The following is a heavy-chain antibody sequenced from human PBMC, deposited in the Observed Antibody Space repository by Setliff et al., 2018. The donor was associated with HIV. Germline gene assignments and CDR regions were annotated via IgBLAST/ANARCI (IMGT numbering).Heavy chain of an antibody. D-gene: IGHD4-4*01. Sequence: GSLRLSCAASGFTFSAHGMHWVRQAPGKGLEWVTFINYDDNYEYYADSVKGRFTISRDNSKSTVDLQMTSLTAEDTAVYYCVKDGDYRNGDYFDYWGQGTLVTVSS. CDR1: GFTFSAHG. V-gene: IGHV3-30*02. CDR2: INYDDNYE. J-gene: IGHJ4*02. CDR3: VKDGDYRNGDYFDY.